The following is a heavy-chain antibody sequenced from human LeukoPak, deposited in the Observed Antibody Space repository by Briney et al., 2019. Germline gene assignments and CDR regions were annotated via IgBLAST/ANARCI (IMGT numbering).Heavy chain of an antibody. J-gene: IGHJ4*02. CDR3: VRAIGYSYGRGGFDY. V-gene: IGHV1-2*02. CDR1: GYTFTGYY. CDR2: INPNSGGT. Sequence: ASVTVSCKASGYTFTGYYMHWVRQAPGQGLEWMGWINPNSGGTNYAQKFQGRVTMTRDTSISTAYMELSRLRSDDTAVYYCVRAIGYSYGRGGFDYWGQGTLVTVSS. D-gene: IGHD5-18*01.